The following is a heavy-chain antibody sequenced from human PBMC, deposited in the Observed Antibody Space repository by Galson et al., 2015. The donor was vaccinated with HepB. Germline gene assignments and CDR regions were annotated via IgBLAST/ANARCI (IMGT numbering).Heavy chain of an antibody. CDR3: ARHTVTTARRYFDL. Sequence: SVKVSCKASGYTFTGYYMHWVRQAPGQGLKWMGRINPNSGGTNYAQKFQGRVTMTRDTSISTAYMELSRLRSDDTAVYYCARHTVTTARRYFDLWGRGTLVTVSS. J-gene: IGHJ2*01. V-gene: IGHV1-2*06. CDR2: INPNSGGT. CDR1: GYTFTGYY. D-gene: IGHD4-17*01.